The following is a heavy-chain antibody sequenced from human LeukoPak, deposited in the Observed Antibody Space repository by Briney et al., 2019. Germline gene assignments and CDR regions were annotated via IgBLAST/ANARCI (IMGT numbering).Heavy chain of an antibody. CDR3: ARGRGPRYYYYYMDV. J-gene: IGHJ6*03. CDR2: MNPNSGNT. Sequence: GASVTVSCKASGYTFTSYDINWVRQATGQGLEWMGWMNPNSGNTGYAQKFQGRVTITRNTSISTAYMELSSLRSEDTAVYYCARGRGPRYYYYYMDVWGKGTTVTVSS. CDR1: GYTFTSYD. V-gene: IGHV1-8*01.